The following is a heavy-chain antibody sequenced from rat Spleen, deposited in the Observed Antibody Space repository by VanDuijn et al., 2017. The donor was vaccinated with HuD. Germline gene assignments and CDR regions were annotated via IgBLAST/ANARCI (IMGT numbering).Heavy chain of an antibody. J-gene: IGHJ2*01. Sequence: EVQLVESGGGLVQPGRSLKLSCAASGFTFSDYNMAWVRQAPTKGLEWVASISPSGGSTYYRDSVKGRFTVSRDNAKSTLYLQMDSLRSEDTATYYCARRLTYTTDYIGGYYFDYWGQGVMVTVSS. CDR2: ISPSGGST. CDR1: GFTFSDYN. CDR3: ARRLTYTTDYIGGYYFDY. V-gene: IGHV5S23*01. D-gene: IGHD1-6*01.